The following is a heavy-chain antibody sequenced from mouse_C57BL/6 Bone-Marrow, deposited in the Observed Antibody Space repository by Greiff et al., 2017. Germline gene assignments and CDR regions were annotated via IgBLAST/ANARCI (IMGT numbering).Heavy chain of an antibody. D-gene: IGHD1-1*01. V-gene: IGHV5-4*01. Sequence: EVKLMESGGGLVKPGGSLTLSCAASGFTFSSYALSWVRQTPEKRLEWVATISDGGSYTSYPDNVKGRFTISRDNAKNNLYLQLSHLKSEDTAMYYCARDRVITTVVATPAWFAYWGQGTLVTVSA. CDR3: ARDRVITTVVATPAWFAY. CDR2: ISDGGSYT. CDR1: GFTFSSYA. J-gene: IGHJ3*01.